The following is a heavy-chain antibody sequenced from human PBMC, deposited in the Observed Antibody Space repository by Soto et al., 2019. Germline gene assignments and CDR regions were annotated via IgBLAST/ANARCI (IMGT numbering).Heavy chain of an antibody. CDR3: ARDGSGSYRALWYYFDY. J-gene: IGHJ4*02. CDR1: GYTFTSYY. V-gene: IGHV1-46*01. D-gene: IGHD1-26*01. CDR2: INPSGGST. Sequence: QVQLVQSGAEVKKPGASVKVSCKASGYTFTSYYMHWVRQAPGQGLEWMGIINPSGGSTSYAQKFQGRVTRTRDTSTSTVYMELSSLRSEDTAVYYCARDGSGSYRALWYYFDYWGQGTLVTVSS.